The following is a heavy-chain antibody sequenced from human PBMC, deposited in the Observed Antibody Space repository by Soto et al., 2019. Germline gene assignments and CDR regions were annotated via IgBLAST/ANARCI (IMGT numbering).Heavy chain of an antibody. Sequence: PGGSLRLSCAASGFTFSSYAMNWVRQAPGKGLEWVSAISNTGGNTYYADSVKGRFTISRDNSKNTLYVQMNSLTAEDTAVYYCAKYASSSWYLFDYWGQGTVVTISS. CDR1: GFTFSSYA. CDR2: ISNTGGNT. J-gene: IGHJ4*02. CDR3: AKYASSSWYLFDY. D-gene: IGHD6-13*01. V-gene: IGHV3-23*01.